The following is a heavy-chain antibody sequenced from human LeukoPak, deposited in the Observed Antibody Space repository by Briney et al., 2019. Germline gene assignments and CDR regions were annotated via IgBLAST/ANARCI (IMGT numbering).Heavy chain of an antibody. CDR3: ARDRHYDFWSGYPYHYYMDV. J-gene: IGHJ6*03. V-gene: IGHV4-61*02. CDR2: IYTSGST. D-gene: IGHD3-3*01. CDR1: GGSISSGSYY. Sequence: SETLSLTCTVSGGSISSGSYYWSWIRQPAGKGLEWIGRIYTSGSTNYNPSLKSRVTISVDTSKNQFSLKLSSVTAADTAVYYCARDRHYDFWSGYPYHYYMDVWGKGTTVTVSS.